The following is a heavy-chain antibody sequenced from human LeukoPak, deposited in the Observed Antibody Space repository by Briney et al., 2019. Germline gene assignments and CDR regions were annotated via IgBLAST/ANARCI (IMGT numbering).Heavy chain of an antibody. CDR3: AKAPPGLSLDS. J-gene: IGHJ4*02. D-gene: IGHD1-14*01. V-gene: IGHV3-48*03. Sequence: GGSLRLSCAASGFTFSSYEMNWVRQAPGKGLEWVSYISESGSSVYYADSVRGRFTISRDNSKNTLFLQMDSLRVEDTAVYYCAKAPPGLSLDSWGQGTLVTVSS. CDR1: GFTFSSYE. CDR2: ISESGSSV.